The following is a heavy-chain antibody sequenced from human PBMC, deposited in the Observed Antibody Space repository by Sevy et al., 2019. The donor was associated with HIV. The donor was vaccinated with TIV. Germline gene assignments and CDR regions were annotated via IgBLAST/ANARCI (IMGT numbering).Heavy chain of an antibody. CDR2: IYTSGST. V-gene: IGHV4-61*02. CDR3: ARAPLDDILTGYYRAFDY. Sequence: SETLSLTCTVSGGSISSGGYYWSWIRQPAGKGLEWLGRIYTSGSTNYNPSLKSRDTISVDTSKNQFSLKLSSVTAADTAVYYCARAPLDDILTGYYRAFDYWGQGTLVTVSS. J-gene: IGHJ4*02. CDR1: GGSISSGGYY. D-gene: IGHD3-9*01.